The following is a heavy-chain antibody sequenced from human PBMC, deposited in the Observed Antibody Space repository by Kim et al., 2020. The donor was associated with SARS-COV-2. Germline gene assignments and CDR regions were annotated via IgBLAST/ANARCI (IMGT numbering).Heavy chain of an antibody. CDR3: ARGLTFDC. CDR2: ITGSGTTI. J-gene: IGHJ4*02. CDR1: GFTFSGYY. D-gene: IGHD6-19*01. Sequence: GGSLRLSCAASGFTFSGYYMSWIRQAPGKGLEWVSYITGSGTTIYYADSVKGRFTISRDNAKNSLYLQMNSLRVEDTAVYYCARGLTFDCWGQGTLVTVS. V-gene: IGHV3-11*01.